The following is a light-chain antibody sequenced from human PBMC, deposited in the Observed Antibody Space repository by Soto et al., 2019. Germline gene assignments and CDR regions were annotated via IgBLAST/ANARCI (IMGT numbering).Light chain of an antibody. CDR3: CSYAVSYTFGDVV. V-gene: IGLV2-11*01. J-gene: IGLJ2*01. Sequence: QSALTQPRSVSGSPGQSVTISCTGTSSDVGGYNYVSWYQQHPGKAPKLMIYDVSKRPSGVPDRFSGSKSGNTASLTISGLQAEDEADYYCCSYAVSYTFGDVVFGGGTKLTVL. CDR2: DVS. CDR1: SSDVGGYNY.